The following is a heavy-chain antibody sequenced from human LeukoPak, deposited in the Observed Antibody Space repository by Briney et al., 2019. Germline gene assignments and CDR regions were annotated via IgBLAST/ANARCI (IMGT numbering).Heavy chain of an antibody. Sequence: GGSLRLSCAASGFTFDDYAMHWVRQAPGKGLEWVSIISGGGGSTYYADSVKARFTISRDNSKNSLYLQMNSLRTDDTALYYCAKDCTPGSGSYYYYGKDVWGQGTTVTVSS. D-gene: IGHD3-10*01. CDR3: AKDCTPGSGSYYYYGKDV. CDR1: GFTFDDYA. CDR2: ISGGGGST. V-gene: IGHV3-43*02. J-gene: IGHJ6*02.